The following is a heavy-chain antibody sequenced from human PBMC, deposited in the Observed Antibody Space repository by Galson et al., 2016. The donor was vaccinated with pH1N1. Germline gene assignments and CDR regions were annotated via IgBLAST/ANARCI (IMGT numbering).Heavy chain of an antibody. CDR1: GYTFTAYY. D-gene: IGHD1-26*01. J-gene: IGHJ5*02. Sequence: SVKVFCKASGYTFTAYYIHWVRQAPGQGLEWMGCINPNTGVTKYAQKFQGWVTMTRDTSISTANMELNRLRSNDTAVYYCARVRYSGSPSWFDPWGQGTLVTVSS. CDR2: INPNTGVT. CDR3: ARVRYSGSPSWFDP. V-gene: IGHV1-2*04.